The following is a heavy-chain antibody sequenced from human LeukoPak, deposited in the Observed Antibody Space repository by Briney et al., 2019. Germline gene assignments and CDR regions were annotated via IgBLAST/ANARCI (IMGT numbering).Heavy chain of an antibody. V-gene: IGHV3-23*01. Sequence: GGSLRLSCAASGFTFSSYAMSWVRQAPGKGLEWVSAISGSGGSTYYADSVKGRFTISRDNSKNTLYLQMNSLRAEDTAVYYCAKRGIMITFGGVIALDDAFDIWGQGTMVTVSS. D-gene: IGHD3-16*02. CDR2: ISGSGGST. CDR3: AKRGIMITFGGVIALDDAFDI. J-gene: IGHJ3*02. CDR1: GFTFSSYA.